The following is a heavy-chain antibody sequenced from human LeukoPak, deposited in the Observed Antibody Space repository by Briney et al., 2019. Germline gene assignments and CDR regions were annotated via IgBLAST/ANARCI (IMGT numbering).Heavy chain of an antibody. V-gene: IGHV5-51*01. J-gene: IGHJ1*01. CDR3: ARRGIAVAGTPAVYFQH. D-gene: IGHD6-19*01. CDR1: GYSFTNYW. CDR2: IYPGDSGT. Sequence: KSGESLKISCKGSGYSFTNYWIGWVRQMPGKGLEWMGIIYPGDSGTRYSPSFQGQVTISADKSISTAYLHWSSLKASDTAMYYCARRGIAVAGTPAVYFQHWGQGTLVTVSS.